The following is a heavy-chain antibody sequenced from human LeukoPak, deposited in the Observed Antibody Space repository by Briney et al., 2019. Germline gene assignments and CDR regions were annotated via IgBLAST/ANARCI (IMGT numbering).Heavy chain of an antibody. V-gene: IGHV4-34*01. Sequence: SETLSLTCAVYGGSFSGYYWSWIRQPPGKGLEWIGEINHSGSTYYNPSLKSRVTISVDTSKNQFSLKLSSVTAADTAVYYCATNYYDSSGFDYWGQGTLVTVSS. CDR3: ATNYYDSSGFDY. CDR1: GGSFSGYY. J-gene: IGHJ4*02. CDR2: INHSGST. D-gene: IGHD3-22*01.